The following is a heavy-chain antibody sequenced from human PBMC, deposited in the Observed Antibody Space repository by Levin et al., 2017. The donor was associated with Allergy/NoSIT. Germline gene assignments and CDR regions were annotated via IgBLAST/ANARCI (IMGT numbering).Heavy chain of an antibody. CDR1: GGTFRYG. CDR3: AREVPSYCSSASCPEGFFDL. V-gene: IGHV1-69*01. D-gene: IGHD2-2*01. J-gene: IGHJ4*02. Sequence: KISCKASGGTFRYGFSWVRQAPGQGLEWMGRVIPVFGTANYAQKFQDRVTITADEFTRTAYMELNSLRSEDTAIYYCAREVPSYCSSASCPEGFFDLWGQGTLVTVSS. CDR2: VIPVFGTA.